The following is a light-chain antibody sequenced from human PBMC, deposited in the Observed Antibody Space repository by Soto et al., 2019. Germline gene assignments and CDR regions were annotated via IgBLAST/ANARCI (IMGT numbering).Light chain of an antibody. CDR1: QDISTS. Sequence: DIQLTQSPSFLSASVGDRFTVSCRASQDISTSLAWFQQKAGKVPQLLVYPASTLQDGVPSRFSGSGSGTYFTLTLNHLQAEAFATNYCQHLHTYPFSFGQGNQLDIK. V-gene: IGKV1-9*01. J-gene: IGKJ2*03. CDR2: PAS. CDR3: QHLHTYPFS.